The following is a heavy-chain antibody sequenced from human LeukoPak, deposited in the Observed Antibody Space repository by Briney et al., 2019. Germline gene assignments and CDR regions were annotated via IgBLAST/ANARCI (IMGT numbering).Heavy chain of an antibody. Sequence: GRSLRLSCAASGFTFDDYAMHWVRQAPGKGLEGVSGISWNSGSIGYADSVKGRFTISRDNAKNSLYLQMNSLRAEDTALYYCAKDPNSGSYSPFGAFDIWGQGTMVTVSS. CDR1: GFTFDDYA. V-gene: IGHV3-9*01. J-gene: IGHJ3*02. D-gene: IGHD1-26*01. CDR2: ISWNSGSI. CDR3: AKDPNSGSYSPFGAFDI.